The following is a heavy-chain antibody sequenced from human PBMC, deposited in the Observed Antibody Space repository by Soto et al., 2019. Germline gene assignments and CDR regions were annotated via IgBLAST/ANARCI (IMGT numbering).Heavy chain of an antibody. J-gene: IGHJ4*02. CDR1: GFTFSSNA. D-gene: IGHD1-26*01. CDR3: GRAAGESYPVSRVFDS. CDR2: ITNTGGDT. V-gene: IGHV3-23*01. Sequence: PGGSLRLSCAASGFTFSSNATSWVRQAPGKGLEWVSVITNTGGDTLYADSVKGRFTISRDNSKNTVYLQMNSLRAEDTAIYYCGRAAGESYPVSRVFDSGGQGTRVTGSS.